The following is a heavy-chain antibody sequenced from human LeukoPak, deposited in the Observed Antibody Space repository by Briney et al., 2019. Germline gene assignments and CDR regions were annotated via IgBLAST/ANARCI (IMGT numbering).Heavy chain of an antibody. J-gene: IGHJ4*02. CDR1: GFTFDDYT. D-gene: IGHD4-17*01. Sequence: HPGGSLRLSCAASGFTFDDYTMHWVRQAPGKGLEWVSLISWDGGSTYYADSVKGRFTISRDNSENSLYLQMNSLRTEDTALYYCAVPRSTAYDWGQGTLVTVSS. V-gene: IGHV3-43*01. CDR2: ISWDGGST. CDR3: AVPRSTAYD.